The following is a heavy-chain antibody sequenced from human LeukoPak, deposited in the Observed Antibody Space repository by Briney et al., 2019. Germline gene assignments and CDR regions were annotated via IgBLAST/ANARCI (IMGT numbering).Heavy chain of an antibody. CDR2: INYSGST. CDR3: ARVFRVPTNYYYYYYMDV. V-gene: IGHV4-34*01. Sequence: SETLSLTCAVYGGSFSGYYWSWIRQPPGKGLEWIGEINYSGSTNYNPSLKSRVTISVDTSKNQFSLKLSSVTAADTAVYYCARVFRVPTNYYYYYYMDVWGKGTTVTVSS. D-gene: IGHD3-10*01. J-gene: IGHJ6*03. CDR1: GGSFSGYY.